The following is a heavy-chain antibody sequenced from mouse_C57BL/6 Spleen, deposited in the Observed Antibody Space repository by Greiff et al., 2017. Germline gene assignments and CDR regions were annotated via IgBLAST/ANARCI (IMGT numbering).Heavy chain of an antibody. V-gene: IGHV1-53*01. CDR3: ARATVVATLDWYFDV. D-gene: IGHD1-1*01. Sequence: VQLQQPGTELVKPGASVKLSCKASGYTFTSYWMHWVKQRPGQGLEWIENINPSNGGTNYNEKFKSKATLTVDKSSSTAYMQLSSLTSEDSAVYYCARATVVATLDWYFDVWGTGTTVTVSS. CDR2: INPSNGGT. CDR1: GYTFTSYW. J-gene: IGHJ1*03.